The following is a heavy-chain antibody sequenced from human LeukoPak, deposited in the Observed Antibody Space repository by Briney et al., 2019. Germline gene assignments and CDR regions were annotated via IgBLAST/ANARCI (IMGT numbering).Heavy chain of an antibody. CDR2: ISSSSSYI. Sequence: PGGSLRLSCAASGFTFGSYSMNWVRQAPGKGLEWVSSISSSSSYIYYADSVKGRFTISRDNAKNSLYLQMNSLRAEDTAVYYCARDRSYYDSLDYWGQGTLVTVSS. J-gene: IGHJ4*02. CDR3: ARDRSYYDSLDY. V-gene: IGHV3-21*01. CDR1: GFTFGSYS. D-gene: IGHD3-22*01.